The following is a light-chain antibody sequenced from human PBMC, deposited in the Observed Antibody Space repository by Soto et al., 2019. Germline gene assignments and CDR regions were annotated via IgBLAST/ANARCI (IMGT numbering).Light chain of an antibody. CDR1: QSISSY. V-gene: IGKV1-39*01. Sequence: DIQMTHSPSSLSASVGDRVTITCRASQSISSYLNWYQQKPVKAPKLLIYAASSLQSGVPSRFSGSGSVTDFTLTISSLQPEDFATYYCQQSYITPLTFCGGSKVDIK. J-gene: IGKJ4*01. CDR3: QQSYITPLT. CDR2: AAS.